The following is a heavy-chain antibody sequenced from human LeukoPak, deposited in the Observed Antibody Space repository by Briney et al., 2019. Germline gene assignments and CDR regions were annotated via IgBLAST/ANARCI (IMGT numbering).Heavy chain of an antibody. D-gene: IGHD3-10*01. CDR1: VYTFTGYY. J-gene: IGHJ4*02. CDR2: INPNSGDT. Sequence: ASVKVSCKASVYTFTGYYMHWVRQAPGQGLEWMGWINPNSGDTNYAQKFQGRVTMTRDTSISTAYLELSSLRSDDTAVYYCARDGDYGTGSYYRGCIDSWGQGTPVTVSP. V-gene: IGHV1-2*02. CDR3: ARDGDYGTGSYYRGCIDS.